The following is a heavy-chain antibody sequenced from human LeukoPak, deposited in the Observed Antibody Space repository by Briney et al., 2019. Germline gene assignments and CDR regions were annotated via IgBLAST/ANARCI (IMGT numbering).Heavy chain of an antibody. CDR2: IYYSGRP. CDR1: GASTSSASYF. Sequence: SETLSLTCTVSGASTSSASYFWGWIRQPPGKGLEWIGTIYYSGRPYFNPSLNSRVTISVDASKNQFSLKLSSVTAADTAVYYCARCLLPYDFYYFDYWGQGTLVTVSS. CDR3: ARCLLPYDFYYFDY. D-gene: IGHD3-3*01. J-gene: IGHJ4*02. V-gene: IGHV4-39*01.